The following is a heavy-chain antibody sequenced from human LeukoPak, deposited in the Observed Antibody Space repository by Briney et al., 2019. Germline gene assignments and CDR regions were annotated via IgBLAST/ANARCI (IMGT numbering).Heavy chain of an antibody. V-gene: IGHV4-59*01. CDR1: GGSISSYY. D-gene: IGHD2-2*01. J-gene: IGHJ3*02. CDR2: IYYSGST. CDR3: ARGGGIVVVPAAIVDAFDI. Sequence: PPETLSLTCTVSGGSISSYYWSWIRQPPGKGLEWIGYIYYSGSTNYNPSLKSRVTISVDTSKNQFSLKLSSVTAADTAVYYCARGGGIVVVPAAIVDAFDIWGQGTMVTVSS.